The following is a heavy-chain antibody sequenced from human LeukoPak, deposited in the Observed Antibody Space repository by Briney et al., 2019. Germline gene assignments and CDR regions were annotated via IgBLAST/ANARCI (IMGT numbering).Heavy chain of an antibody. Sequence: GGSLRLSCAASGFTFSSHGMNWVRQAPGKGLEWVSGISPNGVITYYADSVKGRFTISRDNSKGTVYLQMNSLRPEDTAVYYCAKDDAWLQYGNWGRGTLVTVPS. V-gene: IGHV3-23*01. CDR1: GFTFSSHG. J-gene: IGHJ4*02. D-gene: IGHD5-24*01. CDR2: ISPNGVIT. CDR3: AKDDAWLQYGN.